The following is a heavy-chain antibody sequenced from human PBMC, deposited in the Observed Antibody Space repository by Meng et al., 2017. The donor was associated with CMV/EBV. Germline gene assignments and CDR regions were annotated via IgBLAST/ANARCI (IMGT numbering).Heavy chain of an antibody. CDR1: GGTFSSYA. D-gene: IGHD5-24*01. CDR2: IIPIFGTA. J-gene: IGHJ4*02. Sequence: SVKVSCKASGGTFSSYAISWVRQAPGQGLEWMGGIIPIFGTANYAQKFQGRVTITTDESTSTGYMELSSLRYEDTAVYYCASGSRDGYTFVFDYWGQGTLVTVSS. V-gene: IGHV1-69*05. CDR3: ASGSRDGYTFVFDY.